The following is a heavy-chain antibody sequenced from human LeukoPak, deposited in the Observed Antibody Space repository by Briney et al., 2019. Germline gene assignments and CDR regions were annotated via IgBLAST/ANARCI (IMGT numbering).Heavy chain of an antibody. J-gene: IGHJ4*02. V-gene: IGHV3-33*01. CDR1: GFTFSSYG. D-gene: IGHD3/OR15-3a*01. CDR2: IWYDGSNK. Sequence: GGSLRLSCAASGFTFSSYGMHWVRQAPGKGLEWVAVIWYDGSNKYYADSVKGRFTISRDNSKNTLYLQMNSLRAEDTAVYYCARETSDGLVIHFDYWGQGTLVTVSS. CDR3: ARETSDGLVIHFDY.